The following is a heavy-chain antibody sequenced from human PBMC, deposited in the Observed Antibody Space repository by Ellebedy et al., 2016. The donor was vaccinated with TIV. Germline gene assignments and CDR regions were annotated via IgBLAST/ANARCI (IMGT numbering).Heavy chain of an antibody. J-gene: IGHJ3*02. CDR1: GFTFSTYS. CDR2: ISSGSSYI. CDR3: ARLITAFDI. V-gene: IGHV3-21*01. Sequence: GESLKISCAASGFTFSTYSMNWVRQAPGKGLEWVSYISSGSSYIYYTDSLKGRFTISRDNAKNSLYLQMNSLRAEDTGVYYCARLITAFDIWGQGTMVTVSS.